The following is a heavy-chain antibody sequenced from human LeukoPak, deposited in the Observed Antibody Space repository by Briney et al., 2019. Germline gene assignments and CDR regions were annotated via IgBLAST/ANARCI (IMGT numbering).Heavy chain of an antibody. Sequence: GGSLRLSCAASGFTFSSYAMHWVRQAPGKGLEWVAVISYDGSNKYYADSVKGRFTISRDNSKNTLYLQMNSLRAEDTAVYYCATDYYGSGSYFGYWGQGTLVTVSS. V-gene: IGHV3-30-3*01. CDR2: ISYDGSNK. D-gene: IGHD3-10*01. CDR3: ATDYYGSGSYFGY. CDR1: GFTFSSYA. J-gene: IGHJ4*02.